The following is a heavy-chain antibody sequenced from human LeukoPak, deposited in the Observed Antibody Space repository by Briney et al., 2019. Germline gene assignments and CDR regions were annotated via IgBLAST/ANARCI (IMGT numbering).Heavy chain of an antibody. CDR3: ARLTGYSSESWFDP. CDR1: GGSISSSSYY. J-gene: IGHJ5*02. V-gene: IGHV4-39*07. D-gene: IGHD3-9*01. Sequence: KTSETLSLTCTVSGGSISSSSYYWGWIRQPPGKGLEWIGSIYHSGSTYYNPSLKSRVTISVDTSKNQFSLKLSSVTAADTAVYYCARLTGYSSESWFDPWGQGTLVTVSS. CDR2: IYHSGST.